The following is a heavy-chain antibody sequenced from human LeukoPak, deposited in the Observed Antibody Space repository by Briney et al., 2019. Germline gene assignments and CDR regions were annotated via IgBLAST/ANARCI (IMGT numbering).Heavy chain of an antibody. D-gene: IGHD2-21*01. CDR1: GYSISSGYY. Sequence: SETLSLTCTVSGYSISSGYYWGWIRQPPGKGLEWIGSIYHSGSTYYNPSLKSRVTISVDTSKNQFSLKLSSVTAADTAVYYCAREGYIVVVRPCWFDPWGQGTLVTVSS. CDR2: IYHSGST. CDR3: AREGYIVVVRPCWFDP. V-gene: IGHV4-38-2*02. J-gene: IGHJ5*02.